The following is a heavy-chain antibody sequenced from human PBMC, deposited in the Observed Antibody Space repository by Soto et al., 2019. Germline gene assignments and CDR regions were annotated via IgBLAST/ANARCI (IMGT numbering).Heavy chain of an antibody. CDR1: GFTFSSNG. Sequence: GGSLRLSCAASGFTFSSNGMYWVRQAPGKGLEWVTIISYDGTNKYYGDSVKGRFTISRDNSKNMVYLQMNSLRAEDTAVYYCAKEGRGKLGHCSYSTCLLDSWGQGTLVTVSS. CDR2: ISYDGTNK. CDR3: AKEGRGKLGHCSYSTCLLDS. V-gene: IGHV3-30*18. J-gene: IGHJ5*02. D-gene: IGHD2-15*01.